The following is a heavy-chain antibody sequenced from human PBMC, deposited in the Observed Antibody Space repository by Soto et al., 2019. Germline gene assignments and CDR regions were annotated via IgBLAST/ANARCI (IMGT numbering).Heavy chain of an antibody. Sequence: SVKVSCKASGFTFTSSAVQWVRQARGQRLEWIGWIVVGSGNTNYAQKFQERVTITRDMSTSTAYMELSSLRSEDTAVYYCAAGGGYCSSTSCYLYYYGMDVWGPGTTVPVYS. CDR2: IVVGSGNT. CDR1: GFTFTSSA. D-gene: IGHD2-2*01. CDR3: AAGGGYCSSTSCYLYYYGMDV. V-gene: IGHV1-58*01. J-gene: IGHJ6*02.